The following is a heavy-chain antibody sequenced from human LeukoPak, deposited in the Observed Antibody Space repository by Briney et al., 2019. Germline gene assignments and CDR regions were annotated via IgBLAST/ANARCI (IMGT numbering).Heavy chain of an antibody. CDR2: IYYSGST. CDR1: GGSISSGSYY. J-gene: IGHJ6*03. CDR3: ARLYCTSTSCYHYYYYYMDV. V-gene: IGHV4-39*01. D-gene: IGHD2-2*01. Sequence: SETLSLMCTVSGGSISSGSYYWGWIRQPPGKGLEWIGSIYYSGSTYYNPSLKSRVTISVDTSKNQFSLKLSSVTAADTAVYYCARLYCTSTSCYHYYYYYMDVWGKGTTVTVSS.